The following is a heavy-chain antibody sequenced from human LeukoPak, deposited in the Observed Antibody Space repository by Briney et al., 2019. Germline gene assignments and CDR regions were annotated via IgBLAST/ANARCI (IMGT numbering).Heavy chain of an antibody. J-gene: IGHJ4*02. CDR3: ARGPSGSGPMVTAVPYFDY. V-gene: IGHV1-2*02. CDR2: INPNSGGT. Sequence: GASVKVSCKASGYTFTGYYMHWVRQAPGQGLEWMGWINPNSGGTNYAQKFQGRVTMTRDTSISTAYMELSRLRSDDTAVYYCARGPSGSGPMVTAVPYFDYWGQGTLVTVSS. D-gene: IGHD2-21*02. CDR1: GYTFTGYY.